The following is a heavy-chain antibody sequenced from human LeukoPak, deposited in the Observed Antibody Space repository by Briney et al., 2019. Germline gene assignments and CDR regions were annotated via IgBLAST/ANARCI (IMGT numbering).Heavy chain of an antibody. CDR3: ARGRTYSSSRPPTN. D-gene: IGHD6-13*01. V-gene: IGHV4-34*01. J-gene: IGHJ4*02. CDR1: GGSFSGYY. Sequence: SETLSLTCAVYGGSFSGYYWSWIRKPPGKGLEWIGEINHSGSTNYNPSLKSRVTISVDTSKNQFSLKLSPVTAADTAVYYCARGRTYSSSRPPTNWGQGTLVTVSS. CDR2: INHSGST.